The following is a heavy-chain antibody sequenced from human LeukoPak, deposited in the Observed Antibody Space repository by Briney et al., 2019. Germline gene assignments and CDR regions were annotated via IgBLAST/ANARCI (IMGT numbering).Heavy chain of an antibody. CDR3: ARDRREYYDSSGYFDY. V-gene: IGHV3-53*01. Sequence: GGSLRLSCAASGFTVCSNYMSWVRQAPGKGLEWVSVIYSGGSTYYADSVKGRFTISRDNSKNTLYLQMNSLRAEDTAVYYCARDRREYYDSSGYFDYWGQGTLVTVSS. J-gene: IGHJ4*02. CDR2: IYSGGST. D-gene: IGHD3-22*01. CDR1: GFTVCSNY.